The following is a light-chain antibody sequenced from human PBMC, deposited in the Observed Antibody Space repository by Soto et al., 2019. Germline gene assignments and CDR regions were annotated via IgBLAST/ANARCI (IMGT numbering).Light chain of an antibody. V-gene: IGKV3-15*01. CDR3: QQGHNWPLT. CDR2: GAS. CDR1: QSISSE. J-gene: IGKJ2*01. Sequence: EIVMTQSPATLSVSPGERATLSCRARQSISSELAWYQQRPGQPPRLLIYGASTRATGVPDRFTGSGSGSDFTLTISGLQSEDFAVYYCQQGHNWPLTFGQGTRLQI.